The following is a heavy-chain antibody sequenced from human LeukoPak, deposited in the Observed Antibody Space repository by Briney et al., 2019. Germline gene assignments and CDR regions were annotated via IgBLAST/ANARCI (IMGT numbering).Heavy chain of an antibody. CDR2: IYITGST. Sequence: PSETLSLTCTVSGGSISSYYWSWFRQPAGKGLEWIGRIYITGSTNYNPSLKSRVTMSVDTSKSQFSLKLTSVTAADRAVYYCATAGHNGSNPFEYWGQGTLVTVSS. CDR3: ATAGHNGSNPFEY. CDR1: GGSISSYY. D-gene: IGHD2-8*01. V-gene: IGHV4-4*07. J-gene: IGHJ4*02.